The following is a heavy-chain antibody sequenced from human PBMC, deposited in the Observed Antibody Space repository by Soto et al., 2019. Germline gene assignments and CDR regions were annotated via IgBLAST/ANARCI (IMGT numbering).Heavy chain of an antibody. D-gene: IGHD3-22*01. CDR1: GFTFSSYA. Sequence: PGGSLRLSCAASGFTFSSYAMHWVRQAPGKGLEWVAVISYDGSNKYYADSVKGRFTISRDNSKNTLYLQMNSLRAEDTAAYYCARTEGYYYDSSGYYLREDAWYFDYWGQGTLVTVSS. CDR3: ARTEGYYYDSSGYYLREDAWYFDY. V-gene: IGHV3-30-3*01. J-gene: IGHJ4*02. CDR2: ISYDGSNK.